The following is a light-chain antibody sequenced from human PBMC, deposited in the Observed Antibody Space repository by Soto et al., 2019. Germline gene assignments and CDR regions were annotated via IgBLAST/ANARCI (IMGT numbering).Light chain of an antibody. CDR3: QQYNNWPPA. J-gene: IGKJ1*01. CDR1: QSISSN. Sequence: EIVMTQSPATLSVSPGETATLFCRASQSISSNLAWYQQTPGQAPRLLFYGASTRATGIPARFSGSGSGTEFTLTISSLQSEDFAVYYCQQYNNWPPAFGQGTKVEIK. V-gene: IGKV3-15*01. CDR2: GAS.